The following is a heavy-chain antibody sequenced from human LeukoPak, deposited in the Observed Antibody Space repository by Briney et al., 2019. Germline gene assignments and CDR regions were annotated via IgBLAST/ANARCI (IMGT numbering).Heavy chain of an antibody. D-gene: IGHD3-22*01. V-gene: IGHV4-59*01. Sequence: PSETLSLTCTVSGGSISSYYWSWIRQPPGKGLEWIGYIYYSGSTNYNPSLKSRVTISVDTSKSQFSLKLSSVTAADTAVYYCARDSDSSGYYFTRDDAFDIWGQGTMVTVSS. CDR1: GGSISSYY. CDR2: IYYSGST. CDR3: ARDSDSSGYYFTRDDAFDI. J-gene: IGHJ3*02.